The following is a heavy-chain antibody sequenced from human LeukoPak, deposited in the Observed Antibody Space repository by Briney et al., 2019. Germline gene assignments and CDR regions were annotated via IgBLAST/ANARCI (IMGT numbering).Heavy chain of an antibody. CDR2: IFHSGNS. CDR3: ARVTYVDDMLYQYFDY. Sequence: PETLSLTCAVSSYSISSGSYWGWIRQSPGKGLEWVGSIFHSGNSYYNPSLKSRLTMSVDTSKNQFSLKLTSVTAADTALYYCARVTYVDDMLYQYFDYWGQGILVTVSS. V-gene: IGHV4-38-2*01. D-gene: IGHD4-17*01. CDR1: SYSISSGSY. J-gene: IGHJ4*02.